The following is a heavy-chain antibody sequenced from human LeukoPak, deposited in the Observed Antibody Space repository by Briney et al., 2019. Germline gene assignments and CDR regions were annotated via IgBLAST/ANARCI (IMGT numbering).Heavy chain of an antibody. CDR3: TRLGGAGGY. CDR2: IRSKANSYAT. V-gene: IGHV3-73*01. Sequence: GGSLRLSCAASGFTFSGSAMHWVRQASGKGLEWVGRIRSKANSYATAYAASVKGRFTISRDDSKNTAYLQMNSLKTEDTAVYYCTRLGGAGGYWGQGTLVTVSS. J-gene: IGHJ4*02. D-gene: IGHD2-21*01. CDR1: GFTFSGSA.